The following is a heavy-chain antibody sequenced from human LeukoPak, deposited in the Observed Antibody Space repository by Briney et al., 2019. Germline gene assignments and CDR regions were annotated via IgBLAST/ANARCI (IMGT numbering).Heavy chain of an antibody. V-gene: IGHV3-30-3*01. CDR3: ARPIEGENHAFEL. Sequence: GGSVSLLCAASGFTFSSYAMHGVRQAPGKGLEWVAVISYDGSNKYYADSVKGRFTISRDNSKNTLYLQMNSLRAEDTAAYYCARPIEGENHAFELWGQGTMVTVSS. J-gene: IGHJ3*01. CDR2: ISYDGSNK. D-gene: IGHD1-14*01. CDR1: GFTFSSYA.